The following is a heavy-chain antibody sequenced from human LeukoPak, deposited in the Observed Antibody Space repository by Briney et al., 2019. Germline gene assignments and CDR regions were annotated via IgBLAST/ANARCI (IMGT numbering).Heavy chain of an antibody. CDR1: GYTFTNYG. Sequence: ASLKVSCKAPGYTFTNYGISWVRQTPGQRLEWMGWVSADNGNTNYAQKLQGRVTMTTDTSTSSDYMELRSLRSDDTAVYYCARQPRAGSSWHMDYWGQGTLVTVSS. J-gene: IGHJ4*02. CDR2: VSADNGNT. D-gene: IGHD6-13*01. V-gene: IGHV1-18*01. CDR3: ARQPRAGSSWHMDY.